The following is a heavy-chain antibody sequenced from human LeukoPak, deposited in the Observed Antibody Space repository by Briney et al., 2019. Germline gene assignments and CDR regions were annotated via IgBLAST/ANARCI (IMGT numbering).Heavy chain of an antibody. J-gene: IGHJ4*02. V-gene: IGHV4-39*07. CDR3: ARVPPSYYYGSEDYFDY. D-gene: IGHD3-10*01. CDR2: INHSGST. CDR1: GGSISSSSYY. Sequence: SETLSLTCTVSGGSISSSSYYWGWVRQPPGKGLEWIGEINHSGSTNYNPSLKSRVTISVDTSKNQFSLKLSSVTAADTAVYYCARVPPSYYYGSEDYFDYWGQGTLVTVSS.